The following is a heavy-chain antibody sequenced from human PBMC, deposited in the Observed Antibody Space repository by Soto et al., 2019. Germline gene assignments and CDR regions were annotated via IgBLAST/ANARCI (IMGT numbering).Heavy chain of an antibody. CDR3: AKLIGGVKAIGGTGNWLDP. Sequence: QVQLVESGGGVVQPGGSLRLSCAASGFMFSSYGMYWIRQAPGKGLEWVAGISHDGSNKYYGDSVKGRCTISRDNSKNTLFLQIDSLRAEDTAVYYCAKLIGGVKAIGGTGNWLDPWGQGTLVTVSS. CDR2: ISHDGSNK. V-gene: IGHV3-30*18. D-gene: IGHD3-3*01. CDR1: GFMFSSYG. J-gene: IGHJ5*02.